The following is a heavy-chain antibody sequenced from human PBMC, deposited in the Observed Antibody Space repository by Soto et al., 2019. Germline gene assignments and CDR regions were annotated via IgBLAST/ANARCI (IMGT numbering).Heavy chain of an antibody. Sequence: QVQLQESGPGLVKPSQTLSLTCTVSGGSISSSGYYWSWIRQHPGKGLEWIGYIYDSGSTYYNPSLKSRVTISVDTSKNQFSLKLSSVTAADTAVYYCAREEGGGYDYRWFDPWGQGTLVTVSS. J-gene: IGHJ5*02. CDR1: GGSISSSGYY. D-gene: IGHD5-12*01. CDR3: AREEGGGYDYRWFDP. CDR2: IYDSGST. V-gene: IGHV4-31*03.